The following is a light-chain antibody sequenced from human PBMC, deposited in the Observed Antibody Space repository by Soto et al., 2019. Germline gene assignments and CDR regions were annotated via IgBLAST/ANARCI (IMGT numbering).Light chain of an antibody. CDR1: QGISGY. CDR3: QQYKSYSLT. CDR2: DAS. Sequence: QLTQSPSSLSASFGDRVTSXXRVSQGISGYLNWYRQKPGKAPKLXIYDASTLESGVPSRFSGRRSGTEFTLTISSLQPDDFATYYCQQYKSYSLTFGQGTKV. V-gene: IGKV1-13*02. J-gene: IGKJ1*01.